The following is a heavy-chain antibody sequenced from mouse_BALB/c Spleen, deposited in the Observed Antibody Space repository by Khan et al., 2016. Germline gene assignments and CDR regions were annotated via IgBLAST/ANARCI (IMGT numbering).Heavy chain of an antibody. CDR3: NVRFAY. Sequence: VQLQQSGAELVRSGASVKLSCTASGFNIKDYYMHWVKQRPEQGLEWIGWIDPENGDTEYAPKFQGKATMTADTSSKTAYLQLSSLTSEDTAVDYCNVRFAYWGQGTLVTVSA. CDR2: IDPENGDT. J-gene: IGHJ3*01. V-gene: IGHV14-4*02. CDR1: GFNIKDYY.